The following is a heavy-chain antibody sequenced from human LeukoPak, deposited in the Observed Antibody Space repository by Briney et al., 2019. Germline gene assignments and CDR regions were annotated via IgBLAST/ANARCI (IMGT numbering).Heavy chain of an antibody. J-gene: IGHJ4*02. V-gene: IGHV3-30-3*01. CDR1: GFTFSSYA. CDR3: ARDNGIRYFSLFDY. CDR2: ISYDGSNK. Sequence: PGGSLRLSCAASGFTFSSYAMHWVRQAPGKGLEWVAVISYDGSNKYYADSVKGRFTISRDNSKNTLYLQMNSLRAEDTAVYYCARDNGIRYFSLFDYWGQGTLVTVSS. D-gene: IGHD3-9*01.